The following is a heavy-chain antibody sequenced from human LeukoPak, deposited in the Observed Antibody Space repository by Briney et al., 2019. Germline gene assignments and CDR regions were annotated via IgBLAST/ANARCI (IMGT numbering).Heavy chain of an antibody. CDR1: GFTFDDYA. D-gene: IGHD6-13*01. V-gene: IGHV3-9*01. J-gene: IGHJ4*02. CDR2: ISWNSGSI. Sequence: GGSLRLSCAASGFTFDDYAMHWVRQAPGKGLEWVSGISWNSGSIGYADSVKGRFTISRDNAKNSLYLQMDSLRAEDTALYYCAKGVGSSHWGQGTLVTVSS. CDR3: AKGVGSSH.